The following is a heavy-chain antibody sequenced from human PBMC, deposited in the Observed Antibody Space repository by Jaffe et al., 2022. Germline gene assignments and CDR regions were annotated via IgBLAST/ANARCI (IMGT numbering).Heavy chain of an antibody. CDR3: ARDYQYSSGWYVTYNWFDP. CDR2: ISSSSSYI. J-gene: IGHJ5*02. D-gene: IGHD6-19*01. V-gene: IGHV3-21*01. Sequence: EVQLVESGGGLVKPGGSLRLSCAASGFTFSSYSMNWVRQAPGKGLEWVSSISSSSSYIYYADSVKGRFTISRDNAKNSLYLQMNSLRAEDTAVYYCARDYQYSSGWYVTYNWFDPWGQGTLVTVSS. CDR1: GFTFSSYS.